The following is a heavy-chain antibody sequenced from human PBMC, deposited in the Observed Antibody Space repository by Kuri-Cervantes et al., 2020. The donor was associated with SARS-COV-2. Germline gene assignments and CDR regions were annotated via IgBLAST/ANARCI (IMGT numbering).Heavy chain of an antibody. V-gene: IGHV3-23*03. CDR1: GFALSTYD. D-gene: IGHD3-10*01. J-gene: IGHJ5*01. CDR3: AKCLRADSWSFDS. CDR2: VNSGGAT. Sequence: GGSLRLSCGASGFALSTYDMTWVRQAPGRGLEWVSSVNSGGATQYADSVKGRFTISRDNSKNMVFLQMNSLSGEDTAVYYCAKCLRADSWSFDSWGQGTLVTVSS.